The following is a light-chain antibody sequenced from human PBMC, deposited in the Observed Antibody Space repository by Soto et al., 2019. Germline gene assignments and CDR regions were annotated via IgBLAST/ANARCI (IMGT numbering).Light chain of an antibody. CDR2: FAS. CDR1: QSVSNN. CDR3: QHYNKWPLT. V-gene: IGKV3-15*01. Sequence: EIVMTQSPATLSLSPGEKATLSCRASQSVSNNLAWYQQKPGQAPRLLIYFASTRATGIPARFSGSGSGTELTLTISTLQSEDSATYYCQHYNKWPLTFGGGNKVETK. J-gene: IGKJ4*01.